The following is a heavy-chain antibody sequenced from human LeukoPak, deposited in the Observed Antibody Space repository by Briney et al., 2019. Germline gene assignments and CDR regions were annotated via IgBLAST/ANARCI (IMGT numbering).Heavy chain of an antibody. J-gene: IGHJ5*01. CDR2: IFHSGST. Sequence: PSETLSLTCSVSGGSINSSSYYWGWIPQPPGKGLEWIGNIFHSGSTDYNSSLKSRVTISVDTSKKQFSLKLSSVTAADTAVYYCASAPYYDFWIGYYMTGWFDFWGQGTLVTVSS. D-gene: IGHD3-3*01. CDR3: ASAPYYDFWIGYYMTGWFDF. V-gene: IGHV4-39*01. CDR1: GGSINSSSYY.